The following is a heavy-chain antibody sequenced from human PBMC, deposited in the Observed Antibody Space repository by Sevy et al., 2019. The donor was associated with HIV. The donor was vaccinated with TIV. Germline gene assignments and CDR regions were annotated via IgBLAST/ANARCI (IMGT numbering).Heavy chain of an antibody. CDR1: GFTFSSYW. J-gene: IGHJ6*03. V-gene: IGHV3-7*03. Sequence: GGSLRLSCAASGFTFSSYWMSWVRQAPGKGLEWVANIKQDGSEKYYVDSVKGRFTISRENAKNSLYLQMNSLRAEDTAVYYCARDAYSSSWYASRPGYYMDVWGKGTTVTVSS. CDR2: IKQDGSEK. CDR3: ARDAYSSSWYASRPGYYMDV. D-gene: IGHD6-13*01.